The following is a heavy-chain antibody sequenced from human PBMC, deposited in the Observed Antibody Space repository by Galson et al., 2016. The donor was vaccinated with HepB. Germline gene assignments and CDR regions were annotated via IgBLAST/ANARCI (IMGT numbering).Heavy chain of an antibody. Sequence: SLRLSCAAPGFTFSDYWMNWVRQAPGQGLEWVANIKRDGSQIYYVDSVKGRFTISRDNFQNSLFLQMNSLRAEDTAVYYCARAQWRQARRAAYFDYWGQGALVTVSS. J-gene: IGHJ4*02. CDR2: IKRDGSQI. V-gene: IGHV3-7*04. CDR1: GFTFSDYW. CDR3: ARAQWRQARRAAYFDY. D-gene: IGHD5-18*01.